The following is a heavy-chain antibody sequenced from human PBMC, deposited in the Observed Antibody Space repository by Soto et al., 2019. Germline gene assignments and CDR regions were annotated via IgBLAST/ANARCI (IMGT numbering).Heavy chain of an antibody. CDR1: GGSISSSSYY. CDR2: IYYSGST. J-gene: IGHJ5*02. V-gene: IGHV4-39*01. D-gene: IGHD6-13*01. CDR3: AGHGCYRIAAAVGNWFDP. Sequence: PSETLSLTCTVSGGSISSSSYYWGWIRQPPGKGLEWIGSIYYSGSTYYNPSLKSRVTISVDTSKNQFSLKLSSVTAADTAVYYCAGHGCYRIAAAVGNWFDPWGQRPLVTVSS.